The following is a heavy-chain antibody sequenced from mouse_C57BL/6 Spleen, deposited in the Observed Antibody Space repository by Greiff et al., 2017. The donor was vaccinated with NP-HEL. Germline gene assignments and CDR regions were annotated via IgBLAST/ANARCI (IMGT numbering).Heavy chain of an antibody. CDR1: GYTFTDYN. Sequence: VQLKESGPELVKPGASVKIPCKASGYTFTDYNMDWVKQSHGKSLEWIGDINPNNGGTIYNQKFKGKATLTVDKSSSTAYMELRSLTSEDTAVYYCARRSYSNYQTWFAYWGQGTLVTVSA. D-gene: IGHD2-5*01. J-gene: IGHJ3*01. CDR2: INPNNGGT. V-gene: IGHV1-18*01. CDR3: ARRSYSNYQTWFAY.